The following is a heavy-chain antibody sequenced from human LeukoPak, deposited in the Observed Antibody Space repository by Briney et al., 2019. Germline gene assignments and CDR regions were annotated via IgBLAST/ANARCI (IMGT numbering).Heavy chain of an antibody. Sequence: GGSLRLSCAASGLTVSSNYMSWVRQAPGKGREWVSVIYSGGSTYYADSVKGRFTISRDNSKNTLYLQMNGLRAEDTAVYYCARVTQDSIAAVYWGEGTLVTVSS. D-gene: IGHD6-6*01. J-gene: IGHJ4*02. CDR1: GLTVSSNY. CDR3: ARVTQDSIAAVY. V-gene: IGHV3-53*01. CDR2: IYSGGST.